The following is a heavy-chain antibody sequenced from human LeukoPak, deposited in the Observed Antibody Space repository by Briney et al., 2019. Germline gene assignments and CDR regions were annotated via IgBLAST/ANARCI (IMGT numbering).Heavy chain of an antibody. Sequence: GESLRLSCAASEFAFTSYWMSWVRQAPGKGLEWVANIKQDGSEKNYVDSVKGRFTISRDNAKKSLFLQMNSLRAEDTAVYYCTSHGFYGSGRQLNYWGQGTLVTVSS. J-gene: IGHJ4*02. CDR3: TSHGFYGSGRQLNY. CDR1: EFAFTSYW. D-gene: IGHD3-10*01. V-gene: IGHV3-7*03. CDR2: IKQDGSEK.